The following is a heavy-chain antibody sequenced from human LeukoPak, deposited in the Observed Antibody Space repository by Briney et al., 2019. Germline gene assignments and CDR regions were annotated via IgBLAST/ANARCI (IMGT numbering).Heavy chain of an antibody. J-gene: IGHJ3*02. V-gene: IGHV3-66*01. Sequence: RPGGSPRLSCATSGLTVITNYLSWVRQTPGKGLEWLSVIKSDGRTNYADSVRGRFTISRDNSKNTLHLHMNSLRAEDTAVYYCARVTVEAGAFDIWGQGTMVTVSS. D-gene: IGHD1-26*01. CDR1: GLTVITNY. CDR2: IKSDGRT. CDR3: ARVTVEAGAFDI.